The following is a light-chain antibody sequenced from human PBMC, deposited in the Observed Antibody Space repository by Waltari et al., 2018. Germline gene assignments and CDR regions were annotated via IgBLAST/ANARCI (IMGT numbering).Light chain of an antibody. V-gene: IGKV1-6*01. CDR1: QGIRSD. CDR3: LQDYNYPWT. Sequence: AIQMTQFTSSLSASIGDRVTNTCRASQGIRSDLTLYQQKPGKAPKLLIYAASSLQSGVPSRFSGSGSGTDFTLTISNLQPEDFATYYCLQDYNYPWTFGQGTKVEIK. CDR2: AAS. J-gene: IGKJ1*01.